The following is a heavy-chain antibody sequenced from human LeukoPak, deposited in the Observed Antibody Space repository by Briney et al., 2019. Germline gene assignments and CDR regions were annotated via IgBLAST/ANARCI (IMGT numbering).Heavy chain of an antibody. CDR1: GFTVSTNY. CDR3: ARYLWATVRFDY. D-gene: IGHD4-17*01. CDR2: IYSGGST. V-gene: IGHV3-53*01. Sequence: GGSLRLSCAVSGFTVSTNYMNWVRQAPGKGLEWVSIIYSGGSTYYTDSVKGRFTISRDNSKNTLYLQMNSLRAEDTAVYYCARYLWATVRFDYWGQGTLVSVSS. J-gene: IGHJ4*02.